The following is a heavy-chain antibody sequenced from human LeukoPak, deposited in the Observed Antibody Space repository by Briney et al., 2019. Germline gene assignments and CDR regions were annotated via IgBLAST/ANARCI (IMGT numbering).Heavy chain of an antibody. V-gene: IGHV4-39*07. D-gene: IGHD5-24*01. J-gene: IGHJ4*02. CDR3: APRDGYTDY. CDR2: IYYSGST. Sequence: SETLSLTCTVSGGSISSNSYYLGWIRQPPGKGLEWIGNIYYSGSTYYNPSLKSRVTISEDTSKTQFSLKLSSVTAADTAVYYCAPRDGYTDYWGQGTLVTVSS. CDR1: GGSISSNSYY.